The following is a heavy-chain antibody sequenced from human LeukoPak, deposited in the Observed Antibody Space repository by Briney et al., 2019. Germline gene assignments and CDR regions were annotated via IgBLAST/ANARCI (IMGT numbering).Heavy chain of an antibody. Sequence: PSETLSLTCAVYGGSFSGYYWSWIRQPPGKGLEWIGEINHSGGTNYNPSLKSRVTISVDTSKNQFSLKLSSVTAADTAVYYCARGWRFLAAHNWFDPWGQGTLVTVSS. V-gene: IGHV4-34*01. D-gene: IGHD6-6*01. J-gene: IGHJ5*02. CDR3: ARGWRFLAAHNWFDP. CDR2: INHSGGT. CDR1: GGSFSGYY.